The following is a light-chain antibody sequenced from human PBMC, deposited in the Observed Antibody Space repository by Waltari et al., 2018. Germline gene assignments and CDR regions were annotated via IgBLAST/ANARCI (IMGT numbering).Light chain of an antibody. CDR1: NPNVGSNT. CDR3: AAWDDSLDGPWV. V-gene: IGLV1-44*01. CDR2: TDN. Sequence: QSVLTQPPSASGTPGQRVTISCSGSNPNVGSNTANWYQQLPGTAPKLLIHTDNQRPSGVSDRFSGSKSGTSASLAISGLRSEDEAAYYCAAWDDSLDGPWVFGGGTKLTVL. J-gene: IGLJ3*02.